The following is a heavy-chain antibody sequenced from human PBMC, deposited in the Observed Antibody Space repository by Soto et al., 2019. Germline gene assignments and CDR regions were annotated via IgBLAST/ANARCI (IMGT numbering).Heavy chain of an antibody. CDR1: GFTFSSYS. Sequence: GSLRLSCAASGFTFSSYSMNWVRQAPGKGLEWVSSISSSSSYIYYADSVKGRFTISRDNAKNSLYLQMNSLRAADTAVYYCAREVRGYSYGSFHYWGQGTLVTVSS. V-gene: IGHV3-21*01. J-gene: IGHJ4*02. CDR3: AREVRGYSYGSFHY. D-gene: IGHD5-18*01. CDR2: ISSSSSYI.